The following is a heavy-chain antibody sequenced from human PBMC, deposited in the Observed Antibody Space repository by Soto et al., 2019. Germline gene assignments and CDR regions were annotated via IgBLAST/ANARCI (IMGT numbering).Heavy chain of an antibody. V-gene: IGHV3-13*01. J-gene: IGHJ4*02. Sequence: PGGSLRLSCAASGFTFSTYDFHWVRQATGKGLEWVSGIGTAGDTFYAGSVRGRFTTSRENAKNSLYLQMNSLRAGDTAVYYGARVAPAADYWGQGTLVTFSS. D-gene: IGHD2-15*01. CDR1: GFTFSTYD. CDR3: ARVAPAADY. CDR2: IGTAGDT.